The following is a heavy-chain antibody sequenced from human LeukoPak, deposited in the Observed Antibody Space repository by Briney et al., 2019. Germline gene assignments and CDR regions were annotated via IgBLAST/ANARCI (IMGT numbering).Heavy chain of an antibody. CDR3: ARDAGDRIVGATQVANDWFDP. V-gene: IGHV1-2*04. CDR2: INPNSGGT. D-gene: IGHD1-26*01. Sequence: EASVKVSCKASGYTFTGYYMHWVRQAPGQGLEWMGWINPNSGGTNYAQKFQGWVTMTRDTSISTAYMELSRLRSDDTAVYYCARDAGDRIVGATQVANDWFDPWGQGTLVTVSS. J-gene: IGHJ5*02. CDR1: GYTFTGYY.